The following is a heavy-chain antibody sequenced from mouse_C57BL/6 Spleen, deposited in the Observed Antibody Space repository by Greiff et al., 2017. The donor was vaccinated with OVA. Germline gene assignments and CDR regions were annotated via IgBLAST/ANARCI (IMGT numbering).Heavy chain of an antibody. CDR2: IHPNSGST. J-gene: IGHJ3*01. Sequence: QVQLKQPGAELVKPGASVKLSCKASGYTFTSYWMHWVKQRPGQGLEWIGMIHPNSGSTNYNEKFKSKATLTVDKSSSTAYMKRSSLTSEDSAVYYCAISTWCAYWGQGTLVTVSA. CDR1: GYTFTSYW. CDR3: AISTWCAY. V-gene: IGHV1-64*01.